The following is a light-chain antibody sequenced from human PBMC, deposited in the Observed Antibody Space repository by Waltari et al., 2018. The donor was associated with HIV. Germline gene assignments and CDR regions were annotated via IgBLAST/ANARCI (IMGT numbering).Light chain of an antibody. CDR1: HTVSTNY. V-gene: IGKV3-20*01. J-gene: IGKJ5*01. CDR2: GAS. CDR3: SQYGYSPPIT. Sequence: EIVLTQSPGTLSLSPGERATLSCRASHTVSTNYLTWYHQKPGQAPRLLIYGASNRTTGIPDRFSGSGSGTDFTLTISRLEPEESAVYYCSQYGYSPPITFGQGTRLEI.